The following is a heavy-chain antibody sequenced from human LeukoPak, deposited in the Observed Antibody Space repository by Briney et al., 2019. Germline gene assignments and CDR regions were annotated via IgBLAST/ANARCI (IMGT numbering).Heavy chain of an antibody. CDR3: ARLRSSGPSRYFDY. J-gene: IGHJ4*02. CDR1: GYTFTGYH. V-gene: IGHV1-2*02. Sequence: ASVKVSCKASGYTFTGYHIHWVRQAPGQGLGWMGWINPNSGGTNYAQKFQGRVTMTRDTSISTAYMELSRLRSDDTAVYFCARLRSSGPSRYFDYWGQGTLVTVSS. CDR2: INPNSGGT. D-gene: IGHD6-19*01.